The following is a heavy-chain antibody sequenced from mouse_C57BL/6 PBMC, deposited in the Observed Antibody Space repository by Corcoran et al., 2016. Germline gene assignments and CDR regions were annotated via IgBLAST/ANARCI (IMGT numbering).Heavy chain of an antibody. V-gene: IGHV9-1*01. CDR1: GYTFTEYP. CDR3: VRLY. Sequence: IQLVLSGPALKKPGETVKISCKASGYTFTEYPIHWVKQAPGKGCKWMGMISTDTGAPTYADALKGRFAFSLETSASTSYLQINNLKKEDTATYFCVRLYWGQGTTLTVSA. J-gene: IGHJ2*01. CDR2: ISTDTGAP.